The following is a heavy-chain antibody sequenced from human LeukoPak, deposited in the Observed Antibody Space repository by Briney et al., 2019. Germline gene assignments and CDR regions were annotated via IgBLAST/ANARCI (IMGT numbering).Heavy chain of an antibody. D-gene: IGHD2-21*02. Sequence: SETLSLTCAVSGGSISSSNWWSWVRQPPGKGLEWIGEIYHSGSTNYNPSLKSRVAISVDKSKNQFSLKLSSVTAADTAVYYCARHAGAPNVVVTDIYVWGQGTLVTVSS. J-gene: IGHJ4*02. V-gene: IGHV4-4*02. CDR1: GGSISSSNW. CDR3: ARHAGAPNVVVTDIYV. CDR2: IYHSGST.